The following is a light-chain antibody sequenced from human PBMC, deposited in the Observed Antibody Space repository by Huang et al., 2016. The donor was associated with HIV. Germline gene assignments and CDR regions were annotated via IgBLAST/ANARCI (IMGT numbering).Light chain of an antibody. CDR1: QSINNNY. CDR3: QHYGTSPQT. CDR2: VAS. J-gene: IGKJ2*01. Sequence: EIVLTQSPGTLSLSPGEGATLSCRASQSINNNYLAWFQQKPGQPPRLLIYVASSRATGVPDRFTGSGSGTDFNLTISRLETEDSAMYFCQHYGTSPQTFGQGTKLEIK. V-gene: IGKV3-20*01.